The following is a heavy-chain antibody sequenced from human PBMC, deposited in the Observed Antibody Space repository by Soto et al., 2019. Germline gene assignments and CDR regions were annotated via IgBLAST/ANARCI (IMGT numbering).Heavy chain of an antibody. CDR3: AREGGYGGNSRGFAF. V-gene: IGHV3-33*01. J-gene: IGHJ4*02. D-gene: IGHD2-21*01. Sequence: QVQLVESGGGVVQPRGSLRLSCAASGFIFSNSGMHWVRQAPGKGLEWVAVIWSHGNSEYYADSVKGRFTISRDNSNNPLYLQMNSMTADDTAGYSCAREGGYGGNSRGFAFWGQGTLVTVPS. CDR1: GFIFSNSG. CDR2: IWSHGNSE.